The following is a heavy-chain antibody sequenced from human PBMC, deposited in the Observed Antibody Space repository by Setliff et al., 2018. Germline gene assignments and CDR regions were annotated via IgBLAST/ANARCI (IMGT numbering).Heavy chain of an antibody. CDR1: GYTFTNYA. Sequence: GASVKVSCKASGYTFTNYAIHWVRQAPGQRLEWMGWINAGNGNTKYSQKFQGRVTITRDTSASTAYMELSSLRSEDTAVYYCARDTYIGDFWSGYYIQGRFDPWGQGTLGTVSS. CDR2: INAGNGNT. J-gene: IGHJ5*02. D-gene: IGHD3-3*01. CDR3: ARDTYIGDFWSGYYIQGRFDP. V-gene: IGHV1-3*01.